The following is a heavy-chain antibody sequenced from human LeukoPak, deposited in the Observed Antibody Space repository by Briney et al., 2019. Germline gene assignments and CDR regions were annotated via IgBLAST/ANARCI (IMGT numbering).Heavy chain of an antibody. CDR2: MNPNSGNT. J-gene: IGHJ4*02. Sequence: HRASVKVSCKASGYTFTSYDINWVRRATGQGLEWMGWMNPNSGNTVYAHECQGRVTMTMNTSISTAYMELSSLRSDDTAVYYCARGYTFDYWGQGILVTVSS. CDR1: GYTFTSYD. CDR3: ARGYTFDY. D-gene: IGHD4-11*01. V-gene: IGHV1-8*01.